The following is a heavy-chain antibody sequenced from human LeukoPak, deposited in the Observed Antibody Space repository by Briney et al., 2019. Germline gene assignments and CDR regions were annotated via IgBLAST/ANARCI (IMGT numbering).Heavy chain of an antibody. CDR1: GGSFSGYY. CDR2: INHSGST. D-gene: IGHD3-9*01. J-gene: IGHJ4*02. CDR3: ARGHPVLRYFDWLFPPSFDY. Sequence: SETLSLTCVVYGGSFSGYYWSWIRQPPGKGLEWIGEINHSGSTNYNPSLKSRVTISVDTSKNQFSLKLSSVTAADTAVYYCARGHPVLRYFDWLFPPSFDYWGQGTLVTVSS. V-gene: IGHV4-34*01.